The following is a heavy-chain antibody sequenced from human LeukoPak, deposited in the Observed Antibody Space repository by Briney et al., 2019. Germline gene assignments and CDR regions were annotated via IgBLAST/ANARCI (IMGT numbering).Heavy chain of an antibody. Sequence: SETLSLTGTVAGGSISSYYWSWIRQPAGKGLEWIGRIYTSGSTNYNPSLKSRVTMSVDTSKNQFSLKLSSVTAADTAVYYCAGGGAQEFDYWGQGTLVTVSS. CDR2: IYTSGST. CDR1: GGSISSYY. J-gene: IGHJ4*02. CDR3: AGGGAQEFDY. V-gene: IGHV4-4*07. D-gene: IGHD3-16*01.